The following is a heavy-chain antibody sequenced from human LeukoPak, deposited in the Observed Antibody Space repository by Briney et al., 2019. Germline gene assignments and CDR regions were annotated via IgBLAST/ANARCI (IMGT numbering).Heavy chain of an antibody. Sequence: GGSLRLSCAASGFTFSNYGMRWVRQAPGKGLEWVADISYDGSNKYYADSVKGRFTISRDNSKNTLYLQMISLRAEDTAVYFCAKGGEVSSWFKRLKLYFDYWGQGTLSPSPQ. CDR3: AKGGEVSSWFKRLKLYFDY. CDR2: ISYDGSNK. J-gene: IGHJ4*02. D-gene: IGHD6-13*01. CDR1: GFTFSNYG. V-gene: IGHV3-30*18.